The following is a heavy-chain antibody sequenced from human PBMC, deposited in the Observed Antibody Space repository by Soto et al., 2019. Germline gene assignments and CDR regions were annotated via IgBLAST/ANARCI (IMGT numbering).Heavy chain of an antibody. D-gene: IGHD6-19*01. CDR3: AKSSGWYSYYYMDV. Sequence: GGSLRLSCAASGFTLSSYAMNWVRQAPGKGLEWVSGISGSGGSTYHADSVKGRFTISRDNSKNTLYLQINSLRAEDTAVYYCAKSSGWYSYYYMDVWGKGTTVTVSS. V-gene: IGHV3-23*01. CDR1: GFTLSSYA. CDR2: ISGSGGST. J-gene: IGHJ6*03.